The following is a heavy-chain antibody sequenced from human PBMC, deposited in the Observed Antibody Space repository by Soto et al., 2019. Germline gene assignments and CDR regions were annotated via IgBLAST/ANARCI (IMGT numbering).Heavy chain of an antibody. CDR3: ARASGDYDSFDY. J-gene: IGHJ4*02. Sequence: SVKVSCKASGGTFSSYSISWVRQAPGQGLEWMGGIIPIFGTANYAQKFQGRVTITADESTSTAYMELSSLRSEDTAVYYCARASGDYDSFDYWGQGTLVTVSS. CDR1: GGTFSSYS. D-gene: IGHD4-17*01. V-gene: IGHV1-69*13. CDR2: IIPIFGTA.